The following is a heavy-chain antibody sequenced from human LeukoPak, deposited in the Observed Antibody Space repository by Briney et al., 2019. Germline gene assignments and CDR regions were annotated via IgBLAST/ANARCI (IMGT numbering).Heavy chain of an antibody. Sequence: GGSLRLSCEASGFTFSSYAMSWVRQAPGKGLEWVAALSGSGGATYYADSAKGRFTISRDNSKSTLYLQMNSLRDEDTAIYYCAKSSARVLMGRFDYWGQGTLVTVSS. J-gene: IGHJ4*02. D-gene: IGHD2-8*01. CDR1: GFTFSSYA. V-gene: IGHV3-23*01. CDR2: LSGSGGAT. CDR3: AKSSARVLMGRFDY.